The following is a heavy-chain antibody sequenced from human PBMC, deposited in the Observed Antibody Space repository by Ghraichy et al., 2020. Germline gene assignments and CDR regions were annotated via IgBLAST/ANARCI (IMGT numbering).Heavy chain of an antibody. V-gene: IGHV3-23*01. CDR1: GFSFNNYA. J-gene: IGHJ4*02. D-gene: IGHD5-24*01. CDR2: TSASGGST. Sequence: GGSLRLSCVASGFSFNNYAMSWVRQAPGKGLEWVSSTSASGGSTYYADSVKGRFTMSRDNSKNTLYLQMNSLKVEDTAVYYCANLPRRGTSGYNGGRWGQGTLVTVSS. CDR3: ANLPRRGTSGYNGGR.